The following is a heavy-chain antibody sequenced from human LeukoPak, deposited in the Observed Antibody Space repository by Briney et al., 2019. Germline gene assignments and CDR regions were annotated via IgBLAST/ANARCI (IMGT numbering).Heavy chain of an antibody. J-gene: IGHJ6*03. Sequence: SETLSLTCAVSGGSISSSNWWSWVRQPPGKGLEWIGEIYHSGSTNYNPSLKSRVTISVDTSKNQFSLKLSSVTAADTAVYYCARAVRGVLYYYYYYMDVWGKGTTVTVSS. CDR1: GGSISSSNW. CDR2: IYHSGST. CDR3: ARAVRGVLYYYYYYMDV. D-gene: IGHD3-10*02. V-gene: IGHV4-4*02.